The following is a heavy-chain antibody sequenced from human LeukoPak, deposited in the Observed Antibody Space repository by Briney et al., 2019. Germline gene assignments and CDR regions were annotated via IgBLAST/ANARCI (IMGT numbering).Heavy chain of an antibody. D-gene: IGHD3-16*01. J-gene: IGHJ4*02. CDR1: GYTFTSYG. V-gene: IGHV1-18*01. Sequence: GASVKVSCKASGYTFTSYGISWVRQAPGQGLEWMGWISAYNGNTNYAQKLQGRVTMTTDTSTRTAYMELSSLRSEDTAVYYCARGNDSRDPPHFDYWGQGTLVTVSS. CDR3: ARGNDSRDPPHFDY. CDR2: ISAYNGNT.